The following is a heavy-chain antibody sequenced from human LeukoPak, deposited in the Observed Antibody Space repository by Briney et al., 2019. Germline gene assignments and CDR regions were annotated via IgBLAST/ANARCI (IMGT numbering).Heavy chain of an antibody. CDR3: AREPQAMYYDFWNGHPGLLDV. Sequence: PGGSLRLSCAASGFTFSDYYMSWIRQAPGKGLEWVSYISSSGSTIYYADSVKGRFTISRDNSKNTLYLQMNSLRAEDTAVHYCAREPQAMYYDFWNGHPGLLDVWGKGTTVTVSS. CDR2: ISSSGSTI. V-gene: IGHV3-11*04. CDR1: GFTFSDYY. J-gene: IGHJ6*04. D-gene: IGHD3-3*01.